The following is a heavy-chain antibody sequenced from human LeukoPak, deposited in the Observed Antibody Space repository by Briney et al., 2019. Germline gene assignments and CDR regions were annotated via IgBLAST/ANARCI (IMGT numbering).Heavy chain of an antibody. CDR3: ASRAHYYDRGGYFDY. Sequence: SVKVSCKASGGTFSSYAISWVRQAPGQGLEWMGGIIPIFGTANYAQKFQGRVTITADESTSTAYMELSSLRSEDTAVYYCASRAHYYDRGGYFDYWGQGTLVTVSS. D-gene: IGHD3-22*01. V-gene: IGHV1-69*13. CDR2: IIPIFGTA. J-gene: IGHJ4*02. CDR1: GGTFSSYA.